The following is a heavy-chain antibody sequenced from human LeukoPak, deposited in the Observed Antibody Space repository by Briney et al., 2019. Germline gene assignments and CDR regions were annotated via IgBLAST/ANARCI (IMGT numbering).Heavy chain of an antibody. D-gene: IGHD2-2*01. CDR1: GFTFSNYF. CDR3: ARVGSTSRYYYYGMDV. Sequence: PGGSLRLSCAASGFTFSNYFMSWVRQAPGKGLEWVANIKEDGSEKYYVDSVKGRFTISRDNAKNSLYLQMNSLRAEDTAVYYCARVGSTSRYYYYGMDVWGQGTTATVSS. V-gene: IGHV3-7*04. CDR2: IKEDGSEK. J-gene: IGHJ6*02.